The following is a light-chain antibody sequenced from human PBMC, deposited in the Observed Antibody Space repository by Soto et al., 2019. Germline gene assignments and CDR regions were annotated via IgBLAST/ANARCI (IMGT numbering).Light chain of an antibody. CDR1: SSDVGGYNY. Sequence: QSVLTQPLSVSGSPGQSVTISCTGTSSDVGGYNYVSWYQQHPGKAPKLMIYDVSKRPSGVPDRFSGSKSGNTASLTISGLQAEDEADYYCCSYAGSSSYVFGTGTKVTVL. V-gene: IGLV2-11*01. CDR3: CSYAGSSSYV. CDR2: DVS. J-gene: IGLJ1*01.